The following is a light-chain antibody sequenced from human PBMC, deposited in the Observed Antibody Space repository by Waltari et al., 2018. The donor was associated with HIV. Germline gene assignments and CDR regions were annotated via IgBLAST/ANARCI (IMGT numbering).Light chain of an antibody. CDR2: GNP. CDR3: QSYDNSLNAVV. Sequence: QSVLTQPPSVSGAPGQRVIISCPGSSSNIGAREDVHWYQQLPGAVPKVLIYGNPNRPSGVPDRFSGSKSGASASLAIAGLQTDDADYYCQSYDNSLNAVVFGGGTRLTVL. V-gene: IGLV1-40*01. CDR1: SSNIGARED. J-gene: IGLJ2*01.